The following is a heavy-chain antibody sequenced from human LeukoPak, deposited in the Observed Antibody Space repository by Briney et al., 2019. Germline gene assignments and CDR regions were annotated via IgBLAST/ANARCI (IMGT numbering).Heavy chain of an antibody. D-gene: IGHD3-3*01. CDR3: AKSRSDVVDY. V-gene: IGHV3-30*18. CDR2: ISYDGSNK. CDR1: GFTFSSYG. J-gene: IGHJ4*02. Sequence: GGSLRLSCAASGFTFSSYGMHWVRQAPGKGLEWVAVISYDGSNKYYADSVKGRFTISRDNSKNTLYLQMNSLRAEDTAVYYCAKSRSDVVDYWGQGTLVTVSS.